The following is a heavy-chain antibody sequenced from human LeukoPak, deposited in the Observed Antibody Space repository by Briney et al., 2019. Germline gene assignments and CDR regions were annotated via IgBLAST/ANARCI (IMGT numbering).Heavy chain of an antibody. CDR1: GGSFSGYY. CDR2: INHSGST. J-gene: IGHJ4*02. D-gene: IGHD6-19*01. Sequence: PSETLSLTCAVYGGSFSGYYWSWIRQPPGKGLEWIGEINHSGSTNYNPSLKRRVTISVDTSKTQFSLKLSSVTAADTAVYYCARDHSSGWGVDYWGQGTLVTVSS. CDR3: ARDHSSGWGVDY. V-gene: IGHV4-34*01.